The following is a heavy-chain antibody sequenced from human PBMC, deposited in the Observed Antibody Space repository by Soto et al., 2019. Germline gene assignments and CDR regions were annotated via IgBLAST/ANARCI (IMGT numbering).Heavy chain of an antibody. CDR1: GFTFSSYS. D-gene: IGHD5-12*01. V-gene: IGHV3-21*01. J-gene: IGHJ4*02. Sequence: GGSLRLSCAASGFTFSSYSMNWVRQAPGKGLEWVSSISSSSSYIYYADSVKGRFTISRDNAKNSLYLQMNSLRAEDTAVYYCARDYMPEYSGYDYWGQGTLVTVSS. CDR3: ARDYMPEYSGYDY. CDR2: ISSSSSYI.